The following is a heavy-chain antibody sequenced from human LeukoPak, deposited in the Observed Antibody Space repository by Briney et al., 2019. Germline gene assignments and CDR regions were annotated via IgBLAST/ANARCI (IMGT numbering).Heavy chain of an antibody. J-gene: IGHJ4*02. D-gene: IGHD6-19*01. Sequence: GGSLTLSCAACGFTFRSYGMHGLRQAPGKGLEGLAVIWYDGSNKYYAESVKGRFTISRDNSKNTLYLQMNSLRAEDTAVYYCARSSSGWYNHFDYWGQGTLVTVSS. V-gene: IGHV3-33*01. CDR1: GFTFRSYG. CDR3: ARSSSGWYNHFDY. CDR2: IWYDGSNK.